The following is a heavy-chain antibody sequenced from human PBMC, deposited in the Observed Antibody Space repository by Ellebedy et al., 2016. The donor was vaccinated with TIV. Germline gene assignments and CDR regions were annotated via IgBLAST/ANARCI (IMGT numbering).Heavy chain of an antibody. Sequence: MPSETLSLTCAVYGGSFSGYYWSWIRQPPGKGLEWIGEINHSGSTYYIPSLKGRVTISVDTSKNQFSLKLSSVTAADTALYYCARGVAARYFGSREKTQRNGLDVWGQGTTVTVSS. CDR2: INHSGST. CDR1: GGSFSGYY. V-gene: IGHV4-34*01. CDR3: ARGVAARYFGSREKTQRNGLDV. D-gene: IGHD3-9*01. J-gene: IGHJ6*02.